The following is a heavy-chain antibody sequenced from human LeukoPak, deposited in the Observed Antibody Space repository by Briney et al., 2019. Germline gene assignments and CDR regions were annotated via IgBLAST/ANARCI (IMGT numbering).Heavy chain of an antibody. V-gene: IGHV4-59*01. CDR3: ARATSGYYYYYYMDV. CDR2: IYYSGST. J-gene: IGHJ6*03. CDR1: GGSISSYY. D-gene: IGHD3-10*01. Sequence: SETLSLTCTVSGGSISSYYWSWIRQPPGKGLEWIGYIYYSGSTNYNPSLKSRVTISVDTSKNQFSLKLSSVTAADTAVYYCARATSGYYYYYYMDVWGKGTTATVSS.